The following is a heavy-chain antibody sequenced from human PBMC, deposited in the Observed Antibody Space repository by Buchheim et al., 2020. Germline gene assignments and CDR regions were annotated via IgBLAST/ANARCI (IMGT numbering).Heavy chain of an antibody. V-gene: IGHV1-46*03. CDR2: INPSGGST. CDR3: ARVNKGGEGEPSYFDL. D-gene: IGHD3-16*01. CDR1: GYTFTSYY. Sequence: QVQLVQSGAEVKKPGASVKVSCKASGYTFTSYYMHWVRQAPGQGLDWMGLINPSGGSTSYAQKFQGRVTMTRDTSTSTASREVSSLRSEETAVYYCARVNKGGEGEPSYFDLWGRGTL. J-gene: IGHJ2*01.